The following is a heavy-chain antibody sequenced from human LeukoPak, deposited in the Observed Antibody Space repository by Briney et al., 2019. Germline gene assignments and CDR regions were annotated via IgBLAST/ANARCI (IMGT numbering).Heavy chain of an antibody. CDR1: GFTFSSYW. V-gene: IGHV3-74*01. J-gene: IGHJ3*02. CDR2: INSDGSST. CDR3: ASQGDFGAFDI. Sequence: GGSLRLSCAASGFTFSSYWMHWVRQAPGKGLVWVSRINSDGSSTSYADSVKGRFTISRDNAKNTLYLQMKSLRAEDTAVYYCASQGDFGAFDIWGLGTMVTVSS. D-gene: IGHD3-16*01.